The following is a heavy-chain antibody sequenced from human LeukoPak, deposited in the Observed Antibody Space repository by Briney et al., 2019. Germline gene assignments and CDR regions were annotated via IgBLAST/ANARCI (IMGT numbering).Heavy chain of an antibody. CDR1: GGSISSY. Sequence: PSETLSLTCTVSGGSISSYWSWIRQPAGKGLEWIGRIYGSGSTNYKSSLKSRVTISVDTSKNQFSLKLSSVTAADTAVYYCARTTEGGYSYGYFYYYYMDVWGKGTTVTISS. V-gene: IGHV4-4*07. CDR3: ARTTEGGYSYGYFYYYYMDV. D-gene: IGHD5-18*01. J-gene: IGHJ6*03. CDR2: IYGSGST.